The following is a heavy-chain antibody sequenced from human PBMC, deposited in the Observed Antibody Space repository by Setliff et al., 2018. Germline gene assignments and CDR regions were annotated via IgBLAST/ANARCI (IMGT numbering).Heavy chain of an antibody. CDR3: ARVTPHYYDSSGTNWFDP. D-gene: IGHD3-22*01. CDR1: GYTFTGYY. V-gene: IGHV1-2*02. J-gene: IGHJ5*02. Sequence: ASVKVSCKASGYTFTGYYMHWVRQAPGQGLEWMGWINPNSGGTNYAQKFQGRVTMTRDTSISTAYMELSRLRSDDTAVYYCARVTPHYYDSSGTNWFDPWGQGTLVTVSS. CDR2: INPNSGGT.